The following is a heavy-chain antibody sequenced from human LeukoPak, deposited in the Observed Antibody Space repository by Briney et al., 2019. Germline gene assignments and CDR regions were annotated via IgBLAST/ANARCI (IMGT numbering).Heavy chain of an antibody. CDR1: GGSISSSSYY. J-gene: IGHJ4*02. CDR2: IYYSGST. Sequence: SETLSLTCTVSGGSISSSSYYWGWIRQPPGKGLEWIGSIYYSGSTYYNPSLKSRVTISVDTSKNQFSLKLSSVTAADTAVYYCARSSLLLWFGEFLNSDRYFDYWGQGTLVTVSS. CDR3: ARSSLLLWFGEFLNSDRYFDY. V-gene: IGHV4-39*01. D-gene: IGHD3-10*01.